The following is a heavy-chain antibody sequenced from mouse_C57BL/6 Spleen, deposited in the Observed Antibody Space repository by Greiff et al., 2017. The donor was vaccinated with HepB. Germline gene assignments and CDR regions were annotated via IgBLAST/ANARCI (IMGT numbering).Heavy chain of an antibody. J-gene: IGHJ3*01. D-gene: IGHD2-1*01. CDR1: GFTFSSYG. CDR2: ISSGGSYT. V-gene: IGHV5-6*01. CDR3: ARHGDGNYAWFAY. Sequence: EVHLVESGGDLVKPGGSLKLSCAASGFTFSSYGMSWVRQTPDKRLEWVATISSGGSYTYYPDSVKGRFTISRDNAKNTLYLQMSSLKYEDTAMYYCARHGDGNYAWFAYWGQGTLVTVSA.